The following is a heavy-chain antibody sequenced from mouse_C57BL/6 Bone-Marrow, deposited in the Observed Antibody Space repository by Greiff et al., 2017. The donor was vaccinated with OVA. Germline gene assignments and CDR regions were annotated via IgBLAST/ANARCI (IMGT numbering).Heavy chain of an antibody. CDR2: IYPRSGNT. CDR3: ARRADYDYDGFDY. J-gene: IGHJ2*01. CDR1: GYTFTSYG. V-gene: IGHV1-81*01. Sequence: VQLQESGAELARPGASVKLSCKASGYTFTSYGISWVKQRTGQGLEWIGEIYPRSGNTYYNEKFKGKATLTADKSSSTAYMELRSLTSENSAIYYCARRADYDYDGFDYWGQGTTLTVSS. D-gene: IGHD2-4*01.